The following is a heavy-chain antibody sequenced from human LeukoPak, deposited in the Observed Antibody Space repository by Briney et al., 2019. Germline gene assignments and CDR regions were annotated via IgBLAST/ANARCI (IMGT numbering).Heavy chain of an antibody. CDR2: ININGTST. J-gene: IGHJ4*02. D-gene: IGHD6-19*01. CDR3: ARGSSGWYGIDY. V-gene: IGHV3-74*01. Sequence: GGSLRLSCAASGFTFSNYWMHWVRQVPGKGLVCVSRININGTSTSYADSVKGRFTISRDNAKNALYLQMNSLRAEDTAVYYCARGSSGWYGIDYWGQGALVNVSS. CDR1: GFTFSNYW.